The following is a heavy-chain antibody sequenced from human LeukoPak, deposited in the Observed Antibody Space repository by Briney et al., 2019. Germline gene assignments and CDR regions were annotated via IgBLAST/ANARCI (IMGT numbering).Heavy chain of an antibody. J-gene: IGHJ4*02. V-gene: IGHV4-34*01. CDR2: INRSGST. Sequence: PSETLSLTCGVYGGSFSGYYWSWIRQPPGKGLEWIGEINRSGSTDYNPSLKSRVTISVDTSKNLFSLRLSSVTAADTAVYYCARGYDSGSYSRHWGQGTLVTVSS. CDR1: GGSFSGYY. D-gene: IGHD3-10*01. CDR3: ARGYDSGSYSRH.